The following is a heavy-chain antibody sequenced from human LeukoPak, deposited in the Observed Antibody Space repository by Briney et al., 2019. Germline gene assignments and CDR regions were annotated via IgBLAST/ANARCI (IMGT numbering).Heavy chain of an antibody. CDR2: IYHSGST. CDR3: ARSQLLWFGDSPPGAFDI. D-gene: IGHD3-10*01. Sequence: SETLSLTCTVSGGSISSSDYYWGWIRQPPGKGLEWIVYIYHSGSTYYNPSLKSRVTISVDRSKNQFSLKLSSVTAADTAVYYCARSQLLWFGDSPPGAFDIWGQGTMVTVSS. CDR1: GGSISSSDYY. V-gene: IGHV4-30-2*01. J-gene: IGHJ3*02.